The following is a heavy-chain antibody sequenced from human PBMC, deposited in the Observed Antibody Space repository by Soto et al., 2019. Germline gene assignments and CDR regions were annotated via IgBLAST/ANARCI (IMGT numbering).Heavy chain of an antibody. V-gene: IGHV1-69*13. J-gene: IGHJ5*02. CDR2: IIPIFGTA. Sequence: VASVKVSCKASGGTFSSYAISWVRQAPGQGLEWMGGIIPIFGTANYAQKFQGRVTITADESTSTAYMELSSLRSEDTAVYYCARVNHYDFWSGYTNWFDPWGQGTLVTVSS. CDR1: GGTFSSYA. D-gene: IGHD3-3*01. CDR3: ARVNHYDFWSGYTNWFDP.